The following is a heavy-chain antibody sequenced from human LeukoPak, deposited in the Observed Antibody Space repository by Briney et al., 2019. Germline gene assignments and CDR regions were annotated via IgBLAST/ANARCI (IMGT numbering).Heavy chain of an antibody. D-gene: IGHD1-26*01. CDR3: ARHAILGARYFDY. J-gene: IGHJ4*02. V-gene: IGHV4-39*01. Sequence: SETLSLTCPVSGGSISSGSYYWGWIRQPPGKGLEWIGSLSYSGSAYYNPSPESRVTISVDTSKNQFSLNLSSVTAADTAVYYCARHAILGARYFDYWGQGTLVTVSS. CDR2: LSYSGSA. CDR1: GGSISSGSYY.